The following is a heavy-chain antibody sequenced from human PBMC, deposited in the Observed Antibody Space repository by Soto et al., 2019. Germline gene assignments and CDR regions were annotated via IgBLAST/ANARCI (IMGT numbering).Heavy chain of an antibody. J-gene: IGHJ5*01. CDR2: TYYRSKWYN. V-gene: IGHV6-1*01. Sequence: PSHTLSLTCAISGDSVSSSSVTWNWIRQSPSRGLEWLGRTYYRSKWYNDYAESVKSRITINPDTSKNQFSLHLNSVTPEDTAVYYCVRLIGNSWLDFWGQGTLVTVSS. CDR3: VRLIGNSWLDF. D-gene: IGHD1-26*01. CDR1: GDSVSSSSVT.